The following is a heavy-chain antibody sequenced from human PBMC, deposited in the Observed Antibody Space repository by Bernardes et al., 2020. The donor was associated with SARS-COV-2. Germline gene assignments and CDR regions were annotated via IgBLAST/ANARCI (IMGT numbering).Heavy chain of an antibody. V-gene: IGHV4-30-4*01. Sequence: SETLSLTCTVSGGSISSGDYYWSWIRQPPGKGLEWIGYIYYSGSTYYNPSLKSRVTISVDTSKNQFSLKLSSVTAADTAVYYCAREGKQLRWFDPWGQGTLVTVSS. CDR2: IYYSGST. J-gene: IGHJ5*02. D-gene: IGHD6-13*01. CDR3: AREGKQLRWFDP. CDR1: GGSISSGDYY.